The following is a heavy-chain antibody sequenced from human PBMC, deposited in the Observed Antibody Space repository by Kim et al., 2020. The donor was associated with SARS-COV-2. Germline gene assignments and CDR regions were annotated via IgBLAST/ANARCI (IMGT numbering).Heavy chain of an antibody. Sequence: GGSLRLSCAASGFTFDDYAMHWVRQAPGKGLEWVSGISWNSGSIAYADSVKGRFSISRDNARNSLYLQMNSLRAEDTALYYCARAMAGLREGWFDPWGQGTLVTVSS. V-gene: IGHV3-9*01. CDR3: ARAMAGLREGWFDP. J-gene: IGHJ5*02. D-gene: IGHD6-19*01. CDR1: GFTFDDYA. CDR2: ISWNSGSI.